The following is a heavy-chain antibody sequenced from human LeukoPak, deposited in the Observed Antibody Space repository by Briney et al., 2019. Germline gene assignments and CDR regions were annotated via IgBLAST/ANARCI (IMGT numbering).Heavy chain of an antibody. CDR1: GFIFSDYG. J-gene: IGHJ4*02. Sequence: GVSLRLSCAASGFIFSDYGMHWVRQAPGKGLEWVAVIWYDGSNKYYADSVEGRFTISRDNAKNTLYLQMNSLRAEDTAVYYCARGPHIVVVTAIDYWGQGTLVTVSS. V-gene: IGHV3-33*01. D-gene: IGHD2-21*02. CDR2: IWYDGSNK. CDR3: ARGPHIVVVTAIDY.